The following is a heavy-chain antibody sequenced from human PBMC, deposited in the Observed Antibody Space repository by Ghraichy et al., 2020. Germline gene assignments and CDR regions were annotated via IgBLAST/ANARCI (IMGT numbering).Heavy chain of an antibody. J-gene: IGHJ4*02. CDR1: GFTFSDYR. CDR2: IGTSSTVM. D-gene: IGHD2-8*02. V-gene: IGHV3-48*01. Sequence: GGSLRLSCVASGFTFSDYRMNWVRQAPGKGLEWISFIGTSSTVMAYADSVKGRFTISRDNAKKSLYLQMNSLRAEDTAVYYCARDLRRYCHDYWGQGTLVTVSS. CDR3: ARDLRRYCHDY.